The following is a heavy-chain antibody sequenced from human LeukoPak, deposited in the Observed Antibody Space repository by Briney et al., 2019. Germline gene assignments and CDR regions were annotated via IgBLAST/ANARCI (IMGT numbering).Heavy chain of an antibody. D-gene: IGHD4-17*01. V-gene: IGHV7-4-1*02. CDR3: ARDWGDYGDYWYAFDI. CDR2: INTNTGNP. J-gene: IGHJ3*02. Sequence: GASVKVSCKASGYTFTSYAMNWVRQAPGQGLEWMGWINTNTGNPTYAQGFTGRFVFSLDTSVSTAYLQISSLRAEDTAVYYCARDWGDYGDYWYAFDIWGQGTMVTVSS. CDR1: GYTFTSYA.